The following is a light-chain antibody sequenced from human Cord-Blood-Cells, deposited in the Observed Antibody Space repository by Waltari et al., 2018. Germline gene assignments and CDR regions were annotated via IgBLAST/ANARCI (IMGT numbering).Light chain of an antibody. Sequence: QSALTQPASVSGAPGQSITISCTGTSSDVGSYNLVSWYQQHPGKAPKLMTYKVSKRPSGVSIRFPGSKSGNTASLTISGLQAEDEADYYCCSYAGSSTPYVVGTGTKVTVL. CDR2: KVS. CDR3: CSYAGSSTPYV. V-gene: IGLV2-23*02. CDR1: SSDVGSYNL. J-gene: IGLJ1*01.